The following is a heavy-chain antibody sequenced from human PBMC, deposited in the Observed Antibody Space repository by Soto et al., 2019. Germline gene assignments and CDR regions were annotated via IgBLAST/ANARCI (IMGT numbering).Heavy chain of an antibody. V-gene: IGHV5-51*01. D-gene: IGHD3-3*01. Sequence: GASLKISCKGSGYTFSNYWIDWVRQMPGKGLEWMGIIYPGDSDTRYSPSFQGQVTISADKSISTAYLQWNSLKASDTAMYYCARRFTNYEFFNYWGQGTLVTVSS. J-gene: IGHJ4*02. CDR2: IYPGDSDT. CDR3: ARRFTNYEFFNY. CDR1: GYTFSNYW.